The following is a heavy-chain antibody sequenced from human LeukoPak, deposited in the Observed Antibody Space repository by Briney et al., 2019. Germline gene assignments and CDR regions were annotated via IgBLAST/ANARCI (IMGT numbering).Heavy chain of an antibody. Sequence: GGSLRLSCAASGFTFSNAWMNWVRQAPGKGLEWVGRIKSKTDGGTTDYAAPVKGRFTISRDDSKNTLYLQMSNLRADDTAVYFCARGGGLDVWGQGATVTVSS. CDR1: GFTFSNAW. J-gene: IGHJ6*02. D-gene: IGHD3-16*01. V-gene: IGHV3-15*07. CDR2: IKSKTDGGTT. CDR3: ARGGGLDV.